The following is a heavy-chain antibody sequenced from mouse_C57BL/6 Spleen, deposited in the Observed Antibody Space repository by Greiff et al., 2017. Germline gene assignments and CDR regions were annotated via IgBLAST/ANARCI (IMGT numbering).Heavy chain of an antibody. CDR2: INPSSGYT. J-gene: IGHJ2*01. D-gene: IGHD3-2*02. CDR3: ARNLPDSSGYNY. V-gene: IGHV1-4*01. CDR1: GYTFTSYT. Sequence: VQLQESGAELARPGASVKMSCKASGYTFTSYTMHWVKQRPGQGLEWIGYINPSSGYTKYNQKFKDKATLTADKSSSTAYMQLSSLTSEDSAVYYCARNLPDSSGYNYWGQGTTLTVSS.